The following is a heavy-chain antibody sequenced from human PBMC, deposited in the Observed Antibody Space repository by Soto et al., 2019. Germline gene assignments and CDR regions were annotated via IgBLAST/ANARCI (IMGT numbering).Heavy chain of an antibody. CDR2: IRSKANSYAT. D-gene: IGHD3-16*01. J-gene: IGHJ4*02. CDR3: TSVPGGGKPDY. Sequence: PWGSLRHSCAASGFTFSGSAMHWVRQASGKGLEWVGRIRSKANSYATAYAASVKGRFTISRDDSKNTAYLQMNSLKTEDTAVYYCTSVPGGGKPDYWGQGTLVTVSS. V-gene: IGHV3-73*01. CDR1: GFTFSGSA.